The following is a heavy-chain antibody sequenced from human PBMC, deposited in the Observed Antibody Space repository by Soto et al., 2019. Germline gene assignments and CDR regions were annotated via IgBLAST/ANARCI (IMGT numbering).Heavy chain of an antibody. CDR1: GYTFTSYG. CDR2: ISAYNGNK. D-gene: IGHD6-6*01. V-gene: IGHV1-18*01. J-gene: IGHJ5*02. Sequence: GASVKVCCKPSGYTFTSYGINWVRQAPGQGIERMGWISAYNGNKNYEQKFQGRVTMTTDTSTSTAYMELRSLRSDDTAVYFFSRDSFAARPGLFDPSGQGTLVTVSS. CDR3: SRDSFAARPGLFDP.